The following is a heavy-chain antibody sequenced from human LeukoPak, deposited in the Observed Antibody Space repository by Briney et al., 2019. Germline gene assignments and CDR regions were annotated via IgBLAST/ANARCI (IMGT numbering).Heavy chain of an antibody. CDR3: ARRDYDSSGYNWFDP. CDR2: IIPIFGTA. CDR1: GGTFSSYA. J-gene: IGHJ5*02. D-gene: IGHD3-22*01. V-gene: IGHV1-69*13. Sequence: SVKVSCKASGGTFSSYAISWVRQAPGQGLEWMGGIIPIFGTANYAQEFQGRVTITADESTSTAYMELSSLRSEDTAVYYCARRDYDSSGYNWFDPWGQGTLVTVSS.